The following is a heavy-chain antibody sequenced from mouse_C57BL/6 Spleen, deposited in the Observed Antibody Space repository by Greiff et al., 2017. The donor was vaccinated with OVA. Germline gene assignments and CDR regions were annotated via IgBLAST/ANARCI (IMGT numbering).Heavy chain of an antibody. D-gene: IGHD2-3*01. J-gene: IGHJ2*01. CDR1: GYTFTSYW. CDR3: ARGGYDGNYLDY. V-gene: IGHV1-55*01. CDR2: IYPGSGST. Sequence: VKLQQSGAELVKPGASVKMSCKASGYTFTSYWITWVKQRPGQGLEWIGDIYPGSGSTNYNEKFKSKATLTVDTSSSTAYMQLSSLTSEDSAVYYCARGGYDGNYLDYWGQGTTLTVSS.